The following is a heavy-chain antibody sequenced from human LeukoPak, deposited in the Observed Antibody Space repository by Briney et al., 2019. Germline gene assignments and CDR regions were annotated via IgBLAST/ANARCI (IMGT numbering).Heavy chain of an antibody. V-gene: IGHV1-46*03. D-gene: IGHD4-23*01. Sequence: ASVTVSCKASGYTFTSYYMHWVRQAPGQGLEWMGIINPSGGSTSYAQKFQGRVTMTSDTSTSTVYMELSSLRSEDTAVYYCARALGGLYFDYWGQGTLVTVSS. CDR2: INPSGGST. CDR3: ARALGGLYFDY. CDR1: GYTFTSYY. J-gene: IGHJ4*02.